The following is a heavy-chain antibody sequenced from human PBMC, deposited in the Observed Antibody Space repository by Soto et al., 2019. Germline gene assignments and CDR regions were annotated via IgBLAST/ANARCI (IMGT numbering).Heavy chain of an antibody. V-gene: IGHV3-53*01. CDR3: ARDLGYYDSSGYFDY. CDR2: IYSGGYT. Sequence: GGSLRLSCAVSGFTVSNNYMSWVRQTPGKGLEGVSVIYSGGYTAYGDSVKGRFTISRDNSKNSLYLQMNSLRAEDTAVYFCARDLGYYDSSGYFDYWGQGTLVTVSS. D-gene: IGHD3-22*01. J-gene: IGHJ4*02. CDR1: GFTVSNNY.